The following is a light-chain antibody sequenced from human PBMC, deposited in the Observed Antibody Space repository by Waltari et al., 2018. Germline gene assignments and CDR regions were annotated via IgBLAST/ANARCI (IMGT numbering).Light chain of an antibody. CDR2: QVS. CDR3: TSFTTVDTWV. CDR1: NNDY. Sequence: QSALTQPASVSGSPGQSITISCTGINNDYVSWCQQHAGKAPKLMIYQVSFRPPGVSNRFSGSKSGNTASLTISGLQTEDEADYYCTSFTTVDTWVFGGGTKLTVL. V-gene: IGLV2-14*01. J-gene: IGLJ3*02.